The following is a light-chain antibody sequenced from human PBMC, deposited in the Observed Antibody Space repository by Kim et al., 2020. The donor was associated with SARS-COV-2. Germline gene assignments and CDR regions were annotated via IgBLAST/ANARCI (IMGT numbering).Light chain of an antibody. V-gene: IGKV1-39*01. Sequence: SLGDRVTLTCRASQSISTYLDWYQQRPGKAPKLLIFAASNLQSGVSSRFSGSGSGTDFTLTISSLQPKDFATYFCQESYSTSAWTFGQGTKVDIK. CDR3: QESYSTSAWT. CDR1: QSISTY. CDR2: AAS. J-gene: IGKJ1*01.